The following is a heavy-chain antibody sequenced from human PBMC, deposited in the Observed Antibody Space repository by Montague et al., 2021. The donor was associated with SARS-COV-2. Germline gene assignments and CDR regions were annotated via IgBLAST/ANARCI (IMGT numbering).Heavy chain of an antibody. Sequence: SETLSLTCTVSGGSISSSNYYWGRIRQPTGKGLEWIGCNYYSGSTYYNPSLKSRVTISVDTTKNQLSLKLSSVTAADTAVYYCAGDGKTSIARIVVVIGYFDFWGQGTLVTVSS. D-gene: IGHD3-22*01. CDR3: AGDGKTSIARIVVVIGYFDF. CDR2: NYYSGST. V-gene: IGHV4-39*02. CDR1: GGSISSSNYY. J-gene: IGHJ4*01.